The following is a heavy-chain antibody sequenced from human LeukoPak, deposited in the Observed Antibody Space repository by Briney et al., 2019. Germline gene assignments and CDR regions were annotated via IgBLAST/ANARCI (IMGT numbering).Heavy chain of an antibody. CDR1: GFTFSSYA. Sequence: GGSLRLSCAASGFTFSSYAMSWVRQAPGKGLEWVSGISWNSGSIGYADSVKGRFTISRDNAKNSLYLQMNSLRAEDTALYYCAKDIVRYFDWLLFGGAFDIWGQGTMVTVSS. D-gene: IGHD3-9*01. CDR3: AKDIVRYFDWLLFGGAFDI. V-gene: IGHV3-9*01. J-gene: IGHJ3*02. CDR2: ISWNSGSI.